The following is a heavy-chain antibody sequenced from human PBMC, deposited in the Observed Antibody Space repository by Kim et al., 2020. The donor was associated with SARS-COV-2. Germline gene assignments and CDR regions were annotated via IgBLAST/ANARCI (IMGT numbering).Heavy chain of an antibody. CDR2: ISYDGSNE. V-gene: IGHV3-30*18. J-gene: IGHJ4*02. CDR1: RFTFSSYG. D-gene: IGHD5-12*01. CDR3: AKNRYSGTFYGPFDY. Sequence: GGSLRLSCAGSRFTFSSYGMHWVRQAPGKGLEWVAIISYDGSNEYYGDSVKGRFIISRDNSKNTLYLQMNSLRAEDTAVYYCAKNRYSGTFYGPFDYWGQGTLVTVSS.